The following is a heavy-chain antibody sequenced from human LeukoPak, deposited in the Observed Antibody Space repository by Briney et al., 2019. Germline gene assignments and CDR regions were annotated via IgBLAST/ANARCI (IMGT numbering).Heavy chain of an antibody. J-gene: IGHJ2*01. CDR1: GGSISSYY. D-gene: IGHD4-17*01. V-gene: IGHV4-59*01. CDR2: IYYSGST. Sequence: PSETLSLTCTVSGGSISSYYWSWIRQPPGKGLEWIGYIYYSGSTNYNPSLKSRVTISVDTSKNQFSLKLSSVTAADTAVYYCASGLYGDFVYWYFDLWGRGTLVTVSS. CDR3: ASGLYGDFVYWYFDL.